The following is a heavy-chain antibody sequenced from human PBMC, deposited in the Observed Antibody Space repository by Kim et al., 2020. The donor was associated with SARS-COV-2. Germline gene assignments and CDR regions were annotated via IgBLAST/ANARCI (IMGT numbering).Heavy chain of an antibody. V-gene: IGHV5-10-1*01. J-gene: IGHJ4*02. Sequence: STSFQGHVTITADKSISTAYLQWSSLKASDTAMYYCASSNSRSYYANFDYWGQGTLVTVSS. D-gene: IGHD3-22*01. CDR3: ASSNSRSYYANFDY.